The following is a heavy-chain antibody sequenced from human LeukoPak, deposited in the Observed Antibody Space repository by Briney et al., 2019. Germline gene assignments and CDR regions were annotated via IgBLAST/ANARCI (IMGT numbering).Heavy chain of an antibody. D-gene: IGHD3-22*01. J-gene: IGHJ4*02. Sequence: GRSLRLSCAASGFTFSSYALYWVRQAPGKGLEWVAVISYDGSNKYYADSVKGRFTISRDNSKNTVYLQMNSLMAEDTAVYYCSRGAYDYDNSGYYPTGLWGQGTLVTVSS. CDR3: SRGAYDYDNSGYYPTGL. CDR1: GFTFSSYA. V-gene: IGHV3-30*04. CDR2: ISYDGSNK.